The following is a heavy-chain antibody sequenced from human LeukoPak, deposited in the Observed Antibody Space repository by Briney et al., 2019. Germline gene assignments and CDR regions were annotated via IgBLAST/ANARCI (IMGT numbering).Heavy chain of an antibody. D-gene: IGHD3-3*01. V-gene: IGHV3-11*01. CDR3: AKTGVESPIFYDY. J-gene: IGHJ4*02. CDR2: ISSSGSTI. CDR1: GFTFSDYY. Sequence: PGGSLRLSCAASGFTFSDYYMSWIRQAPGKGLEWVSYISSSGSTIYYADSVKGRFTISRDNAKNSLYLQMNSLRAEDTAVYYCAKTGVESPIFYDYWGQGTLVTVSS.